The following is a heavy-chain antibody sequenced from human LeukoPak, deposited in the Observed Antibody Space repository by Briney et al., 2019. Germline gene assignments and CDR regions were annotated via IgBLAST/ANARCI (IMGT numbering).Heavy chain of an antibody. D-gene: IGHD2-2*01. V-gene: IGHV3-48*03. Sequence: GGSLRLSCAASGFTFCSYEMNWVRQAPGKGLEWVSYISSSGSTIYYADSVKGRFTISRDNAKNSLYLQMNSLRAEDTAVYYCARSNCSSTSCHFDYWGQGTLVTVSS. CDR1: GFTFCSYE. J-gene: IGHJ4*02. CDR3: ARSNCSSTSCHFDY. CDR2: ISSSGSTI.